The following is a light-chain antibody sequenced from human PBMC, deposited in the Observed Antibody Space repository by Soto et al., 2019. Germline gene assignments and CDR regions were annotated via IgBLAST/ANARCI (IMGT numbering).Light chain of an antibody. V-gene: IGKV1-5*01. Sequence: DIQMTQSPPTLSASVGDRVTITCRASQPISSWLAWYHQKPGKAPKLLIYDASNLESGVPSRFRGSGSGAEFTLTISSLQPEDFGIYYCQQYENYWTFGQGTKVEIE. CDR1: QPISSW. CDR2: DAS. J-gene: IGKJ1*01. CDR3: QQYENYWT.